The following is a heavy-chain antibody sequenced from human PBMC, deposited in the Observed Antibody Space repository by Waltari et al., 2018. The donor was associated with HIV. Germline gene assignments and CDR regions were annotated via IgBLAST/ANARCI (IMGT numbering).Heavy chain of an antibody. CDR3: ARIFTYYYDSSGYYSPDYYYGMDV. CDR1: GYTFTGYY. D-gene: IGHD3-22*01. V-gene: IGHV1-2*02. CDR2: INPNSGGT. Sequence: QVQLVQSGAEVKKPGASVKVSCKASGYTFTGYYMHWVRQAPGQGLEWMGGINPNSGGTNYAQKFQGRVTMTRDTSISTAYMELSRLRSDDTAVYYCARIFTYYYDSSGYYSPDYYYGMDVWGQGTTVTVSS. J-gene: IGHJ6*02.